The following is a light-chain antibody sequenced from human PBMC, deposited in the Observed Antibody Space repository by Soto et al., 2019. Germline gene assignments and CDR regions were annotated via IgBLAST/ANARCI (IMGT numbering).Light chain of an antibody. CDR2: TAS. CDR1: ESVRSD. CDR3: QQYGSSRLT. J-gene: IGKJ4*01. Sequence: EIVMTQSPATLSVSPGQRVTLSCRASESVRSDLAWYRQKPGQAPRLLIHTASTRATGIPARFSGRGSGTDFTLTITSLQSEDFAVYYCQQYGSSRLTFGGGTKVDI. V-gene: IGKV3-15*01.